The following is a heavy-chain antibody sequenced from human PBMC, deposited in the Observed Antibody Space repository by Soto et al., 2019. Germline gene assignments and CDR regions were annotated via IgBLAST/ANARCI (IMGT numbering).Heavy chain of an antibody. V-gene: IGHV4-59*01. CDR1: GGSISSYY. CDR2: IYYSGST. CDR3: ARRRAAARRFFWFDP. Sequence: SETLSLTCTVSGGSISSYYWSWIRQPPGKGLEWIGYIYYSGSTNYNPCLKSRVTISVDTSKNQFSLKLSSVTAADTAVYYCARRRAAARRFFWFDPWGQGTLVTVSS. J-gene: IGHJ5*02. D-gene: IGHD6-6*01.